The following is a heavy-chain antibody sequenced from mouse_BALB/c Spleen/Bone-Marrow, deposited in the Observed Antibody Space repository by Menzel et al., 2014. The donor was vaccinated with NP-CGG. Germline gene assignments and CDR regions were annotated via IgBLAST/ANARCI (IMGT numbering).Heavy chain of an antibody. CDR1: GFTFTDYY. CDR2: IRNKANGYTT. Sequence: EVKVEESGGGLVQPGGSLRLSCATSGFTFTDYYMSWVRQPPGKALEWLGFIRNKANGYTTEYSASVKGRFTISRDNSQSILYHQMNTLRAEDSATYYSARDGYDDYWGQGTTLTVSS. D-gene: IGHD2-2*01. V-gene: IGHV7-3*02. CDR3: ARDGYDDY. J-gene: IGHJ2*01.